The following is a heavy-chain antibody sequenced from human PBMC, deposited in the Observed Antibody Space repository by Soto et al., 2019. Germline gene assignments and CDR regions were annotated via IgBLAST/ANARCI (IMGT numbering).Heavy chain of an antibody. CDR3: AKNMAYGDSLGDWYFDL. CDR1: AFNFDDYA. V-gene: IGHV3-9*01. Sequence: EVQLVESGGGWVQPGRSLRLSCVASAFNFDDYAMHWVRQAPGKGLEWVSGIGWSSAYIEYADSVRGRFTVSRDNAKSSLYLQMNSLRPEDTALYYCAKNMAYGDSLGDWYFDLWGRGTLVTVSS. CDR2: IGWSSAYI. D-gene: IGHD4-17*01. J-gene: IGHJ2*01.